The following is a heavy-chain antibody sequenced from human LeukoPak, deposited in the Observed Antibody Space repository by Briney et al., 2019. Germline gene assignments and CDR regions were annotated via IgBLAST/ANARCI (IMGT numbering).Heavy chain of an antibody. V-gene: IGHV4-59*01. CDR3: ARAHYSSGWYPLDY. J-gene: IGHJ4*02. CDR1: GGSISFNY. Sequence: SETPSLTCTVSGGSISFNYWNWIRLPPGKGLEWLGYIYYSGSTNYNPSLRSRVTISVDTSKNQVSLKLSSVTAADTAIYYCARAHYSSGWYPLDYWGQGTLVTVSS. CDR2: IYYSGST. D-gene: IGHD6-19*01.